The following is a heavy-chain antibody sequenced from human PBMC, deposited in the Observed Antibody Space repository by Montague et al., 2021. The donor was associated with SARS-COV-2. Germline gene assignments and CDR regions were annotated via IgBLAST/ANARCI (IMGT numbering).Heavy chain of an antibody. J-gene: IGHJ4*02. V-gene: IGHV4-39*07. CDR2: LYYSGAT. CDR1: GGSISDSNFH. CDR3: ARLRGGTPGEH. Sequence: SETLSLTCTVSGGSISDSNFHWGWIRQPPRKGLEWIGTLYYSGATYYNPSLKSRVTTSMDTSKNQFSLKLTSAIAADTAVYYCARLRGGTPGEHWGQGALVTVSS. D-gene: IGHD2-21*01.